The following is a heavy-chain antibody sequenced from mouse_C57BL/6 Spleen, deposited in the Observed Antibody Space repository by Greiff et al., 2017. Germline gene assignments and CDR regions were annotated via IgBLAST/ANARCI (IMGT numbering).Heavy chain of an antibody. Sequence: EVKLMESGGGLVKPGGSLKLSCAASGFTFRDSGMHWVRQAPEKGLEWVAYISSGSSTIYYADTVQGRYTISRDNAKNTLFLQMTSLGAEDTAMYYCARGPNYYGSSYYFDYWGQGTTLTVSS. CDR2: ISSGSSTI. CDR1: GFTFRDSG. D-gene: IGHD1-1*01. J-gene: IGHJ2*01. CDR3: ARGPNYYGSSYYFDY. V-gene: IGHV5-17*01.